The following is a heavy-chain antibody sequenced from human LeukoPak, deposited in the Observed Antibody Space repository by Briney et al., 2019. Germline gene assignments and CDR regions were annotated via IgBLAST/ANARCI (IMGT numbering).Heavy chain of an antibody. Sequence: GGSLRLSCAASGFTFSSHGMSWVRRAPGKGLDWVSVIYTTGFTYYADPVKGRFTISRDNSKNTVYLQMNSLRAEDTALYYCAKGQGSAWGQGTLVTVSS. D-gene: IGHD6-25*01. J-gene: IGHJ1*01. CDR1: GFTFSSHG. CDR2: IYTTGFT. V-gene: IGHV3-53*01. CDR3: AKGQGSA.